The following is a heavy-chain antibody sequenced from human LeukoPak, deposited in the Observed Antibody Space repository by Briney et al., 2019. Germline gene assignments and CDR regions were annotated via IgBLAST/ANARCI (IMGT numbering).Heavy chain of an antibody. V-gene: IGHV3-23*01. D-gene: IGHD6-13*01. CDR2: ISATGSDI. CDR1: GFTFRSYG. J-gene: IGHJ4*02. CDR3: ARGASSPDY. Sequence: PGGSLRLSCAASGFTFRSYGMSWVRQAPGKGLQWVSTISATGSDIHHADSVKGRFTISRDNSKNTLYLQMNSLRAEDTAVYYCARGASSPDYWDQGTLVTVSS.